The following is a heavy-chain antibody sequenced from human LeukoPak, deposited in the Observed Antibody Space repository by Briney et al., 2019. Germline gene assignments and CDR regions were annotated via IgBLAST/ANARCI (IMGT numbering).Heavy chain of an antibody. Sequence: GGSLRLSCAASGFTFISYAMSWVRQAPGKGLEWVSAISGSGGSTYYADSVKGRFTISRDNSKNTLYLQMNSLRAEDTAVYYCARGPGYIVVVPAAIPWGQGTLVTVSS. D-gene: IGHD2-2*01. CDR3: ARGPGYIVVVPAAIP. CDR2: ISGSGGST. CDR1: GFTFISYA. J-gene: IGHJ5*02. V-gene: IGHV3-23*01.